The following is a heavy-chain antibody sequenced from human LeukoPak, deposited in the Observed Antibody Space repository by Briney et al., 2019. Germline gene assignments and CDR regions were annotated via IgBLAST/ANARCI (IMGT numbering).Heavy chain of an antibody. J-gene: IGHJ4*02. V-gene: IGHV3-7*01. D-gene: IGHD6-13*01. CDR3: ARDEGIAAAGTPFDY. CDR1: GFTFSSYW. Sequence: GGSLRLSCAASGFTFSSYWMSWVRQAPGKGLEWVANIKQDGSEKYYVDSVKGRFTISRDNAKNSLYLQMNSLRAEDTAVYYCARDEGIAAAGTPFDYWGQGTLVTVSS. CDR2: IKQDGSEK.